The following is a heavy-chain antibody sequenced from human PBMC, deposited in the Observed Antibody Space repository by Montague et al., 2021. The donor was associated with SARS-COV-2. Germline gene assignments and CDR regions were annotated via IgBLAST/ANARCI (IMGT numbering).Heavy chain of an antibody. CDR3: ARSADDYGTFGY. J-gene: IGHJ4*02. Sequence: TLSLTCSVSGDSIGSGSYYWSWIRRAAGEGLEWIGRIYTRGCTDYNLSIINRVIISLDTSKNQFSLKLSSLTTSDTGVYYCARSADDYGTFGYWGQGIPVIVSS. CDR2: IYTRGCT. V-gene: IGHV4-61*02. CDR1: GDSIGSGSYY. D-gene: IGHD4-17*01.